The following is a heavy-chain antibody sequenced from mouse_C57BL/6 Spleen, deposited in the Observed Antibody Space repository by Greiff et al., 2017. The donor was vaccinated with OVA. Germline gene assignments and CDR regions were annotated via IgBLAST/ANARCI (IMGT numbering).Heavy chain of an antibody. CDR1: GFTFSDYG. CDR2: ISNLAYSI. V-gene: IGHV5-15*04. CDR3: ARQEDYYGSSYYAMDY. Sequence: EVMLVESGGGLVQPGGSLTLSCAASGFTFSDYGMAWVRQAPRKGPEWVAFISNLAYSIYYADTVTGRFTISRENAKNTLYLEMSSLRSEDTAMYYCARQEDYYGSSYYAMDYWGQGTSVTVSS. D-gene: IGHD1-1*01. J-gene: IGHJ4*01.